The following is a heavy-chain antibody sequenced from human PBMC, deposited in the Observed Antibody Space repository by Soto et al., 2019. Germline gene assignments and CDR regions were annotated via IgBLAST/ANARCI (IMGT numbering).Heavy chain of an antibody. CDR2: IYYSGAT. V-gene: IGHV4-61*05. CDR3: ARGSSFGAGIGYFDY. D-gene: IGHD3-16*01. CDR1: GGSISDSNDH. J-gene: IGHJ4*02. Sequence: PSETLSLTCTVSGGSISDSNDHWNWIRQPPGKGLEWIGYIYYSGATKYTPSLKSRVTMSVDTSKNQFSLKLTSVTAADTAVYYCARGSSFGAGIGYFDYWGQGLQVTVSS.